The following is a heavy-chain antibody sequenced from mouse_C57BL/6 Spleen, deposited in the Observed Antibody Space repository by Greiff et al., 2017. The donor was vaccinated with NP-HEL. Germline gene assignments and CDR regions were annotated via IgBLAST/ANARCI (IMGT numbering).Heavy chain of an antibody. CDR2: ISDVGSYT. J-gene: IGHJ1*03. CDR3: ARDRGDGNWYFDV. Sequence: EVQVVESGGGLVKPGGSLKLSCAASGFTFSSYSMSWVRQPPDKRLEWVATISDVGSYTYYPDNVKGRFTISRDNAKNNLYLQMSHLKSEDTAMYYCARDRGDGNWYFDVWGTGTTVTVSS. V-gene: IGHV5-4*01. CDR1: GFTFSSYS. D-gene: IGHD1-1*01.